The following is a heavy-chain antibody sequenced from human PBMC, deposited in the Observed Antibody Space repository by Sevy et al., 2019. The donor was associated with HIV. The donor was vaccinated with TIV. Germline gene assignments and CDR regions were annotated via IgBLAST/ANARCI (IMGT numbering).Heavy chain of an antibody. CDR1: GFTFSSYV. V-gene: IGHV3-23*01. D-gene: IGHD3-9*01. CDR2: INASGGST. CDR3: AKEETTGYI. Sequence: GGSLRLSCTASGFTFSSYVISWVRQAPGKGLEWVSTINASGGSTYYADSVKGRFTISRDNSKKNVYLDMNSLRAEDTAIFYCAKEETTGYIWGQGTLVTVSS. J-gene: IGHJ4*02.